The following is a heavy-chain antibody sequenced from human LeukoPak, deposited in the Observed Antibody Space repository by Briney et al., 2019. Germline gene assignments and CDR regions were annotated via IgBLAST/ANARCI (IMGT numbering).Heavy chain of an antibody. CDR1: GGSISSGGYY. CDR3: ARVGVIDAFDI. D-gene: IGHD2-21*01. CDR2: IYYSGST. V-gene: IGHV4-31*03. J-gene: IGHJ3*02. Sequence: SETLSLTCTVSGGSISSGGYYWSWIRQHPGKGLEWIGYIYYSGSTYYNPSLKSRVTISVDTSKNQFSLKLSSVTAADTAVYYCARVGVIDAFDIWGQGTMVTVSS.